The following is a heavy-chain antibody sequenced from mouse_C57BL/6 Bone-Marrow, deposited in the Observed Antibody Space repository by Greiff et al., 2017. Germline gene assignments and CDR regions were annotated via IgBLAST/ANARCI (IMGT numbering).Heavy chain of an antibody. CDR2: ISGGGGNT. Sequence: EVQWVESGGGLVKPGGSLKLSCAASGFTFSSYTMSWVRQTPEKRLEWVATISGGGGNTYYPDSVKGRFTISRDDAKNTLYLQMSSLRSEDTALYYCARHSLWYFGGDYWGQGTSVTVSS. CDR1: GFTFSSYT. J-gene: IGHJ4*01. V-gene: IGHV5-9*01. CDR3: ARHSLWYFGGDY. D-gene: IGHD2-1*01.